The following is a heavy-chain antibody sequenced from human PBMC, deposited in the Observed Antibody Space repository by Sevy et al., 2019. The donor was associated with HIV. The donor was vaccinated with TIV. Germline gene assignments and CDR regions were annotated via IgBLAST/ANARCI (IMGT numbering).Heavy chain of an antibody. CDR2: INEDGSRL. CDR3: ARDRAYSALDY. D-gene: IGHD5-18*01. V-gene: IGHV3-7*01. J-gene: IGHJ4*02. Sequence: GGSLRLSCVASGFTFSDSWMTWVRQAPGKGLERIAFINEDGSRLGYVDSVRGRFTISRENTKNSLYLQMNSLRAGDTAVYFCARDRAYSALDYWGQGTLVTVSS. CDR1: GFTFSDSW.